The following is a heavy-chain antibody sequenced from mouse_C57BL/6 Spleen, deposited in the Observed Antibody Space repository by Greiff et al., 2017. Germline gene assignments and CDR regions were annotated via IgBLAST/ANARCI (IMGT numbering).Heavy chain of an antibody. CDR2: IYPGGGYT. V-gene: IGHV1-63*01. CDR1: GYTFTNYW. Sequence: QVQLQQSGAELVRPGTSVKMSCKASGYTFTNYWIGWAKQRPGHGLEWIGDIYPGGGYTNYNDKFKGKDTLTADKSSSTAYMQFSSLTSEDSAIYYCARFDYNYYAMDYWGQGTSVTVSA. D-gene: IGHD2-4*01. J-gene: IGHJ4*01. CDR3: ARFDYNYYAMDY.